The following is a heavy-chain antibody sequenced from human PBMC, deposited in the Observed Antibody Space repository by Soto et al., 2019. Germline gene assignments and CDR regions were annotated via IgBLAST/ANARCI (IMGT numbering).Heavy chain of an antibody. CDR1: GGSISSGGYY. CDR3: ARGIVLVPAAMPAVPQIGFDP. J-gene: IGHJ5*02. Sequence: PSETLSLTCTVSGGSISSGGYYWSWIRQHPGKGLEWIGYIYYSGSTYYNPSLKSRVTISVDTSKNQFSLKLSSVTAADTAVYYCARGIVLVPAAMPAVPQIGFDPWGQGTLVTVSS. V-gene: IGHV4-31*03. CDR2: IYYSGST. D-gene: IGHD2-2*01.